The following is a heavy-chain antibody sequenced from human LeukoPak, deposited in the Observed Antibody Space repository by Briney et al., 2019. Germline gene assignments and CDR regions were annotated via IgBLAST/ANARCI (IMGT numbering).Heavy chain of an antibody. CDR1: GYTFTSYG. D-gene: IGHD4-23*01. V-gene: IGHV1-18*01. Sequence: ASVKVSCKASGYTFTSYGISWVRQAPGQGLEWMGWISACSGNTNYAQKLQGRVTMTTDTSTSTVYMELRSLRSDDTAVYYCARIPTVEDWFDPWGQGTLVTVSS. J-gene: IGHJ5*02. CDR3: ARIPTVEDWFDP. CDR2: ISACSGNT.